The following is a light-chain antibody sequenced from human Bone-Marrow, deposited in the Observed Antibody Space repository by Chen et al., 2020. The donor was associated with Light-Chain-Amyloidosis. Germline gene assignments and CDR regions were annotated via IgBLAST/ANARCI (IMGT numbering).Light chain of an antibody. V-gene: IGLV3-25*03. CDR3: QSADSSGTYEVI. CDR2: RDT. J-gene: IGLJ2*01. CDR1: DLPTKY. Sequence: SYELTQPPSVSVSPGQTARITCSGDDLPTKYAYWYQQKPGPAPVLVIHRDTERPSGISERFSGSSSGTTATLTISVVQAEDEGDYHCQSADSSGTYEVIFGGGTKLTVL.